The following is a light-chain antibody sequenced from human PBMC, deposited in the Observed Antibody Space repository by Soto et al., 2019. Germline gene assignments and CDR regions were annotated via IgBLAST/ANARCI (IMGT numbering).Light chain of an antibody. CDR3: QQYNSYSRT. J-gene: IGKJ1*01. CDR1: QFISSW. Sequence: DIQMTQSPSTLSASVGDRITITCRASQFISSWLAWYQQKPGKAPKLLIYKASSLESGVPSRFSGSGSGTEFTLTISSLQPDDFATYYCQQYNSYSRTFGQGTKAEIQ. V-gene: IGKV1-5*03. CDR2: KAS.